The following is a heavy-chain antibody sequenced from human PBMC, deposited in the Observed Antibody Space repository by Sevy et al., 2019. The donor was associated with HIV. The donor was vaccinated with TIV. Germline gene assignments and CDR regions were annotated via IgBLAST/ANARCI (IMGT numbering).Heavy chain of an antibody. D-gene: IGHD3-3*02. CDR3: AKEGKNISSWFDP. Sequence: ASVKVSCKASGYSFTNYGIGWVRQAPGQGLEWMGWSSGYNGYTNYAQNLQGRVTMTTDKSTSTAYMGLRSLGSDDTAIYYCAKEGKNISSWFDPWGQGTLVTVSS. CDR1: GYSFTNYG. CDR2: SSGYNGYT. J-gene: IGHJ5*02. V-gene: IGHV1-18*01.